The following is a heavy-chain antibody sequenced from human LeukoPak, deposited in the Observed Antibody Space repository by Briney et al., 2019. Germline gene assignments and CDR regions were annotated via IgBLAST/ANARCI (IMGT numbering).Heavy chain of an antibody. D-gene: IGHD1-26*01. CDR1: GGSISSFY. CDR2: IFYSGIT. J-gene: IGHJ4*02. Sequence: SETLSLTCTVSGGSISSFYWSWIRQPPGKGLEWIGYIFYSGITNYNPSLKSRVTISVDTSKNQFSLNLSSVTAADTAVYYCARGVYGSQDYWGQGTLVTVSS. V-gene: IGHV4-59*01. CDR3: ARGVYGSQDY.